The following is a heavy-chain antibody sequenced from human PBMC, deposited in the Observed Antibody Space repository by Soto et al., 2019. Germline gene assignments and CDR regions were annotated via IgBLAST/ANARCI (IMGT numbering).Heavy chain of an antibody. V-gene: IGHV3-23*01. Sequence: GGSLRLSCAASGFTFSNAWMSWVRQAPGKGLEWVGRISGDGTRTYYGDSVKGRFTISRDNSKNTVFLQMNSLRAEDTALYYCVKDLRPNRGWFGHWGQGTRVTVSS. J-gene: IGHJ5*02. CDR2: ISGDGTRT. D-gene: IGHD3-16*01. CDR3: VKDLRPNRGWFGH. CDR1: GFTFSNAW.